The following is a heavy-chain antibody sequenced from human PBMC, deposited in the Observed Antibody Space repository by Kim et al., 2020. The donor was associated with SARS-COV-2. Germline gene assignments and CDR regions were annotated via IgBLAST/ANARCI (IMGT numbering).Heavy chain of an antibody. CDR1: GYSFTSYW. CDR3: ALVSSSWYGNYYYYGMDV. D-gene: IGHD6-13*01. Sequence: GESLKISCKGSGYSFTSYWISWVRQMPGKGLEWMGRIDPSDSYTNYSPSFQGHVTISADKSISTAYLQWSSLKASDTAMYYCALVSSSWYGNYYYYGMDVWGQGTTVTVSS. J-gene: IGHJ6*02. V-gene: IGHV5-10-1*01. CDR2: IDPSDSYT.